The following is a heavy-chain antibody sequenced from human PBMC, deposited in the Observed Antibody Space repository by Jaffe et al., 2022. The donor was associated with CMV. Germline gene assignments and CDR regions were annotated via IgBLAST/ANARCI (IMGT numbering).Heavy chain of an antibody. CDR2: IYYSGST. V-gene: IGHV4-39*01. CDR1: GGSISSSSYY. CDR3: ARRWARGSYRPTPFDY. J-gene: IGHJ4*02. D-gene: IGHD3-16*02. Sequence: QLQLQESGPGLVKPSETLSLTCTVSGGSISSSSYYWGWIRQPPGKGLEWIGSIYYSGSTYYNPSLKSRVTISVDTSKNQFSLKLSSVTAADTAVYYCARRWARGSYRPTPFDYWGQGTLVTVSS.